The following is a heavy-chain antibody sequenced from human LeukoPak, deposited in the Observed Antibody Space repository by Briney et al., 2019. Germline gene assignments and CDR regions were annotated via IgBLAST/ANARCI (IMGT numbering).Heavy chain of an antibody. CDR3: ARDMGFGDLMGY. Sequence: GGSLRLSCAASGFSVSSIYMSWVRQAREKGLEWVSVIYSGGSTYYADSVRGRFTISRDNSKNTLYLQMNSLRVEDTAVYYCARDMGFGDLMGYWGQGTLVTVSS. D-gene: IGHD3-10*01. J-gene: IGHJ1*01. CDR2: IYSGGST. V-gene: IGHV3-53*01. CDR1: GFSVSSIY.